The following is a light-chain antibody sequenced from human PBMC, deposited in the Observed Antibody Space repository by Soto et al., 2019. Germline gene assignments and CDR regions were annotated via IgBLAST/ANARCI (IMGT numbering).Light chain of an antibody. CDR3: QHYNSYSEA. Sequence: DIQMTQSPSSVSASVGDRVTITCRASQTISSWLAWYQQKPGKAPKLLIYKASTLKSGVSSRFSGSGSGTEFTLTISSLQPDDFATYYCQHYNSYSEAFGQGTKVDIK. V-gene: IGKV1-5*03. CDR2: KAS. J-gene: IGKJ1*01. CDR1: QTISSW.